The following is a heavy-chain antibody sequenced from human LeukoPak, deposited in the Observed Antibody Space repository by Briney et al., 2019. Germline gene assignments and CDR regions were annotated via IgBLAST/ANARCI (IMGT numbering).Heavy chain of an antibody. D-gene: IGHD6-19*01. CDR1: GGSFSGYY. V-gene: IGHV4-34*01. J-gene: IGHJ5*02. Sequence: SETLSLTCAVYGGSFSGYYWSWIRQPPGKGQERIGEINHSGSTNYNPSLKSRVTISVDTSKNQFSLKLSSVTAADTAVYYCARGRRTRQWLAPFSNWFDPWGQGTLVTVSS. CDR3: ARGRRTRQWLAPFSNWFDP. CDR2: INHSGST.